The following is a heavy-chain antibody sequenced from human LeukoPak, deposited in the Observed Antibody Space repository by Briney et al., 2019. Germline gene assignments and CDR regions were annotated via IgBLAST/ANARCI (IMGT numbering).Heavy chain of an antibody. D-gene: IGHD3-22*01. J-gene: IGHJ4*02. CDR1: GFTVSSNY. CDR2: IYSGGST. Sequence: PGGSLRLSCAASGFTVSSNYMNWVRQAPGKGLEWVSVIYSGGSTYYADSVKGRFTISRDNSKNTLYLQMNSLRAEDAAVYYCARERDYYDSSGYFDYWGQGTLVTVSS. CDR3: ARERDYYDSSGYFDY. V-gene: IGHV3-53*01.